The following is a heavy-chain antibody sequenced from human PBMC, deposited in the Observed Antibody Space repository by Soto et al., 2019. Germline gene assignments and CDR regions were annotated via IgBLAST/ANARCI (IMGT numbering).Heavy chain of an antibody. D-gene: IGHD3-3*02. CDR2: IYHSGST. J-gene: IGHJ3*02. Sequence: QVQLQESGPGLVKPSGTLSLTCAVSGGSISSSNWWSWVRQPPGKGLEWIGEIYHSGSTNYNPSLKSRVTIAVAKSKNQFSLKLRSVTAADTAVYYCARVLGNDAFDIWGQGTMLTVSS. CDR3: ARVLGNDAFDI. CDR1: GGSISSSNW. V-gene: IGHV4-4*02.